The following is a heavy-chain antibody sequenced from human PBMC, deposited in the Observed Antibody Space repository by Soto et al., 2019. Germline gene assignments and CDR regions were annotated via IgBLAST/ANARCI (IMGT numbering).Heavy chain of an antibody. V-gene: IGHV4-39*01. Sequence: QLQLQESGPGLVKPSETLSLTCTVSGGSISSSSYYWGWIRQPPGKGLEWIGSIYYSGSTYYNPSLQSRVTISVDTSKNQFSLKLSSVTAADTAVYYCAIYSGSYSPYYYYGMDVWGQGTTVTVSS. J-gene: IGHJ6*02. CDR1: GGSISSSSYY. CDR2: IYYSGST. CDR3: AIYSGSYSPYYYYGMDV. D-gene: IGHD1-26*01.